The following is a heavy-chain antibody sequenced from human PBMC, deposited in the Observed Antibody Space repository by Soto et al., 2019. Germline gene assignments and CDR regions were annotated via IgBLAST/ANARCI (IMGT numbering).Heavy chain of an antibody. V-gene: IGHV1-2*02. J-gene: IGHJ3*02. CDR1: GYPVTAYY. CDR2: INPATGAA. CDR3: ARGGGVGVAGSAAFDM. D-gene: IGHD3-3*01. Sequence: QLHLVQSGAVVKKPGASVTVSCSASGYPVTAYYMHWVRQAPGRGLEWMGGINPATGAAKYTQTFPGRVTMPRDTSPSTVYMELSGLTSEDTAVFYCARGGGVGVAGSAAFDMWGQGTLVTVSS.